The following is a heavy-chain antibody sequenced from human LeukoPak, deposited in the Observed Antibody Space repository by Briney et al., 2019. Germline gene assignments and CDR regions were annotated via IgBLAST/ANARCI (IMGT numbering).Heavy chain of an antibody. CDR1: GFTFSSYA. CDR3: AKVGIAVAGFTFDY. V-gene: IGHV3-23*01. CDR2: ISGSGGSI. J-gene: IGHJ4*02. Sequence: SGGSLRLSCAASGFTFSSYAMSWVRQAPGKGLEWVSAISGSGGSIYYADSVKGRFTISRDNSKNTLYLQMNSLRAEDTAVYYCAKVGIAVAGFTFDYWGQGTLVTVSS. D-gene: IGHD6-19*01.